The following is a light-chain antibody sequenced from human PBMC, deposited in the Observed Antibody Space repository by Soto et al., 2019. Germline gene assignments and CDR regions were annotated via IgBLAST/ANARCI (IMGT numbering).Light chain of an antibody. V-gene: IGKV1-5*03. CDR3: QQYSSHPYT. Sequence: DIQMTQSPSTLSASVGDRVTIACRASQTINSWLAWYQQKPGKAPNVLIYKASHLQTGVPSRFSGSGSATDFTLTISSLQPDDFATYYCQQYSSHPYTFGQGTRLEIK. CDR1: QTINSW. CDR2: KAS. J-gene: IGKJ2*01.